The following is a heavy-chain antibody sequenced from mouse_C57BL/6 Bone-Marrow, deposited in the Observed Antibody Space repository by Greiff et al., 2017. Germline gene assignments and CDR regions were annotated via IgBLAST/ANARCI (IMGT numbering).Heavy chain of an antibody. Sequence: QLVESGGGLVKPGGSLKLSCAASGFTFSDYGMHWVRQAPEKGLEWVAYISSGSSTIYYADTVKGRFTISRDNAKNTLFLQMTSLRSEDTAMYYCARVRWLRYYAMDYWGQGTSVTVSS. J-gene: IGHJ4*01. D-gene: IGHD2-2*01. CDR2: ISSGSSTI. V-gene: IGHV5-17*01. CDR3: ARVRWLRYYAMDY. CDR1: GFTFSDYG.